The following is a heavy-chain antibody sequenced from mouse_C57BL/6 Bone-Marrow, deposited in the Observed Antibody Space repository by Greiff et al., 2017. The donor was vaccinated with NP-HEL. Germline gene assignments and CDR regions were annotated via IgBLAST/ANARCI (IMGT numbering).Heavy chain of an antibody. J-gene: IGHJ4*01. CDR2: INPSSGYT. D-gene: IGHD4-1*01. V-gene: IGHV1-4*01. CDR1: GYTFTSYT. Sequence: QVQLQQSGAELARPGASVKMSCKASGYTFTSYTMHWVKQRPGQGLEWIGYINPSSGYTKYNQKFKAKATLTADKSSSTAYMQLSSLTSEDSAVYYCARCKLGKGYAMDDWGQGTSVTVSS. CDR3: ARCKLGKGYAMDD.